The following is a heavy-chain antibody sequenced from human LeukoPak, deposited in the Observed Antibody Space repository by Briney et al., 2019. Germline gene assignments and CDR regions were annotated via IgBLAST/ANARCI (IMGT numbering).Heavy chain of an antibody. CDR1: GFTFDGYV. J-gene: IGHJ4*02. CDR3: VKGGQWLIAN. V-gene: IGHV3-43*02. D-gene: IGHD6-19*01. Sequence: GGSLRLSCAASGFTFDGYVMHWVRQPPGKGLEWASLISGDGTVTYYVDSVKGRFTISRDNSKNSLYLQMNSLRSEDTAVYFCVKGGQWLIANWGQGTPVTVSS. CDR2: ISGDGTVT.